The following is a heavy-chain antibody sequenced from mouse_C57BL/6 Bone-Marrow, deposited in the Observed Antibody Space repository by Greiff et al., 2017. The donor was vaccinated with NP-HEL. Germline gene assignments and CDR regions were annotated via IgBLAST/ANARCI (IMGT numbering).Heavy chain of an antibody. CDR3: ARKTTVVASSYYAMDY. Sequence: EVKLVESGGGLVKPGGSLKLSCAASGFTFSDYGMLWVRQAPEKGLEWVAYISSGSSTIYYAATVKGRFTFSRDNAKNTMLLQMTSLRSEETAMYYCARKTTVVASSYYAMDYWGQGTSVTVSS. J-gene: IGHJ4*01. CDR1: GFTFSDYG. D-gene: IGHD1-1*01. V-gene: IGHV5-17*01. CDR2: ISSGSSTI.